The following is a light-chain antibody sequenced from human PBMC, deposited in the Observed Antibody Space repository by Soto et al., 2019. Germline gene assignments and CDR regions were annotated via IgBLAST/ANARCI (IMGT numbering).Light chain of an antibody. V-gene: IGLV2-8*01. Sequence: QSALTQPPSASGSPGQSVTISCTGTSSDVGGYNYVSWYQQHPGKPPKLIIYEVSKRPSGVPDRFSGSKSGNTASLTVSGLQAEDEADYYCSSYAGNNNLVFGGGTKLTVL. CDR3: SSYAGNNNLV. J-gene: IGLJ2*01. CDR2: EVS. CDR1: SSDVGGYNY.